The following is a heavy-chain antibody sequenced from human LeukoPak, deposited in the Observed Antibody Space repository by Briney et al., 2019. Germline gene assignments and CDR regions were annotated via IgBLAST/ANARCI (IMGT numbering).Heavy chain of an antibody. Sequence: PGGSLRLSCAASGFTFSTYGMHWVRQAPGKGLEWVAVVSFDSNNIYYANSVKGRFTISRDNSKNTVYLQMTSLRTEDTAVYYCAKDQIGWAPGYVSGPLDQWGQGTLVTVSS. V-gene: IGHV3-30*18. CDR3: AKDQIGWAPGYVSGPLDQ. CDR1: GFTFSTYG. D-gene: IGHD6-19*01. J-gene: IGHJ4*02. CDR2: VSFDSNNI.